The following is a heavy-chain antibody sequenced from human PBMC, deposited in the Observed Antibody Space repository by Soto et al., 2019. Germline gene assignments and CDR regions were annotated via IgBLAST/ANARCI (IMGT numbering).Heavy chain of an antibody. Sequence: QVQLQESGPGLVKPSETLSLTCTVSGGSISSYYWSWIRQPPGKGLEWIGYIYYSGSTNYNPYLKSRVTLSVDTSKNQFALKLSSVTAADTAVYYCARAWVIPSCAFDIWGQGTMVTVSS. D-gene: IGHD2-21*01. CDR1: GGSISSYY. CDR2: IYYSGST. V-gene: IGHV4-59*01. J-gene: IGHJ3*02. CDR3: ARAWVIPSCAFDI.